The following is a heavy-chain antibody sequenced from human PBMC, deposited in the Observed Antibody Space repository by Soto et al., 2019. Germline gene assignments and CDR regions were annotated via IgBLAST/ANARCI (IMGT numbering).Heavy chain of an antibody. J-gene: IGHJ5*02. CDR2: ISLYSDGT. D-gene: IGHD1-26*01. CDR3: ARVVPGAEAWFGA. CDR1: GYTFSNYG. V-gene: IGHV1-18*01. Sequence: QVPLVQSGGEVKRPGASVKVSCKTSGYTFSNYGITWVRQAPGQPLEWLGWISLYSDGTNYAQKFQGRVSMTTDTSTTTSYMELRSLRSDDTAVYYCARVVPGAEAWFGACGQGTLVTVSA.